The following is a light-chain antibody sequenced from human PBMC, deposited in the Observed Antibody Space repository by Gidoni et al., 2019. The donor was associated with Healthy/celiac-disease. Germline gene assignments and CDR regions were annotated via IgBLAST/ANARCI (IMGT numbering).Light chain of an antibody. CDR1: QSVSSY. J-gene: IGKJ1*01. V-gene: IGKV3-11*01. CDR2: DAS. CDR3: QQRSNWPPT. Sequence: EIVLTQSPATLSLSPGERATLSCRASQSVSSYLAWYQQKPGQAPRLLIYDASNRATGIPARLSGSGSGTDFTLTISSLEPEDFAVYYCQQRSNWPPTFXQXTKVEIK.